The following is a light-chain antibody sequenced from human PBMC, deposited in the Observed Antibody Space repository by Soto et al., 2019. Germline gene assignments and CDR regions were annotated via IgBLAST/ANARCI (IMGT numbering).Light chain of an antibody. CDR2: YDR. J-gene: IGLJ2*01. CDR1: NIGSKS. CDR3: QVWDGRSDVL. Sequence: SYELTQPPSVSVAPGKTARITCGGDNIGSKSVHWYLQKPGQAPVLVIYYDRDRPSGIPERFSGSNSGNTATLTISRVEAGDEADYYCQVWDGRSDVLFGGGTKVTVL. V-gene: IGLV3-21*04.